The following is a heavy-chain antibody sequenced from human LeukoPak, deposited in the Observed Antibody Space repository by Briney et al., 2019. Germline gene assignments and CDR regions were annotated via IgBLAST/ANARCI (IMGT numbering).Heavy chain of an antibody. J-gene: IGHJ5*02. D-gene: IGHD2-2*01. CDR3: AGDRAVVPAAMEVWFDP. CDR1: GGSISSSSYY. V-gene: IGHV4-39*07. Sequence: SETLSLTCTVSGGSISSSSYYWGWIRQPPGKGLKWIGGIYYSGSTYYNPSLKSRVTIPVDTSKNQFSLKLSSVTAADAAVYYCAGDRAVVPAAMEVWFDPWGQGTLVTVSS. CDR2: IYYSGST.